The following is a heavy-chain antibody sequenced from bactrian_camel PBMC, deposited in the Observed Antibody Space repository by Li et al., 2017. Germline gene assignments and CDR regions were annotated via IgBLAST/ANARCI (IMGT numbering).Heavy chain of an antibody. Sequence: HVQLVESGGGSVQPGGSLRLSCVASGLTETHGCMGWFRQAPGKEREAVAAIDAHGGPSYANSVKGRFTVSHVNSNNTLHLQMNSLKPEDTAVYYCAADLGWCGSAPLQREFRNWGQGTQVTVS. CDR2: IDAHGGP. D-gene: IGHD2*01. V-gene: IGHV3S53*01. CDR3: AADLGWCGSAPLQREFRN. CDR1: GLTETHGC. J-gene: IGHJ4*01.